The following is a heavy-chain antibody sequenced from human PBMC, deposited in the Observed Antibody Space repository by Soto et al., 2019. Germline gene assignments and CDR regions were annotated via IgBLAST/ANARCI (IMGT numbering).Heavy chain of an antibody. CDR3: AGSSETNYGMDV. V-gene: IGHV4-59*01. CDR2: IYYSGST. D-gene: IGHD6-6*01. J-gene: IGHJ6*02. CDR1: GGSISSYY. Sequence: SETLSLTCTVSGGSISSYYWSWIRQPPGKGLEWIGYIYYSGSTNYNPSLKSRVTISVDTSKNQFSLKLSSVTAADTAVHYCAGSSETNYGMDVWGQGTTVTVSS.